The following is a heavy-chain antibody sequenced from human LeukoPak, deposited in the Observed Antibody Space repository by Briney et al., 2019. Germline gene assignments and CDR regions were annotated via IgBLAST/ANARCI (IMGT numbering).Heavy chain of an antibody. CDR2: IYYSGST. D-gene: IGHD4-11*01. J-gene: IGHJ4*02. V-gene: IGHV4-59*08. CDR1: GGSLNSYY. CDR3: ARSRSSVDYTFDY. Sequence: SETLSLTCTVSGGSLNSYYWSWIRQPPGKGLEWIGYIYYSGSTNYNPSLKSRVTISVDTSKKQLSLKLSSVTAADTAVYYCARSRSSVDYTFDYWGQGTLVTVSS.